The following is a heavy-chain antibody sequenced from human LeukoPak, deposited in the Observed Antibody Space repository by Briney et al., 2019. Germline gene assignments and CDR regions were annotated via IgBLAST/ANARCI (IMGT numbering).Heavy chain of an antibody. D-gene: IGHD3-22*01. J-gene: IGHJ4*02. CDR3: ARDSTHYDSSGYYHRLDY. Sequence: ASVKVSCKASGYTFTSYGISWVRQAPGQGLEWMGWISAYNGNTNYAQKLQGRVTMTTDTSTSTAYMELRSLRSDDTAVYYCARDSTHYDSSGYYHRLDYWGQGTLVTVSS. V-gene: IGHV1-18*01. CDR2: ISAYNGNT. CDR1: GYTFTSYG.